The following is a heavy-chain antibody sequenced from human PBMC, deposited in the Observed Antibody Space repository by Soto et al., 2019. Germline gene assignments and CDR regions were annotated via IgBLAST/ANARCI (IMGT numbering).Heavy chain of an antibody. CDR1: GFTFSSYW. CDR3: AREFGGGYYCDY. Sequence: GGSLRLSCAASGFTFSSYWMSWVRQAPGKGLERVANVKQDGSEKYYVDSVKGRFTISRDNAKNALYLQMNSLRDEDTAVDYCAREFGGGYYCDYWGQGALVTVSS. V-gene: IGHV3-7*01. J-gene: IGHJ4*02. D-gene: IGHD3-22*01. CDR2: VKQDGSEK.